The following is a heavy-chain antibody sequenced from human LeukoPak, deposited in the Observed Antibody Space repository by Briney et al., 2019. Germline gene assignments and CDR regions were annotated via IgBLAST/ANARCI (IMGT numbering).Heavy chain of an antibody. CDR3: ARDLEIQLWLGTCDAFDI. CDR2: ISAYNGNT. D-gene: IGHD5-18*01. V-gene: IGHV1-18*04. Sequence: ASVKVSCKASGYTFTSYGISWVRQAPGQGLEWMGWISAYNGNTNHAQKLQGRVTMTTDTSTSTAYMELRSLRSDDTAVYYCARDLEIQLWLGTCDAFDIWGQGTMVTVSS. J-gene: IGHJ3*02. CDR1: GYTFTSYG.